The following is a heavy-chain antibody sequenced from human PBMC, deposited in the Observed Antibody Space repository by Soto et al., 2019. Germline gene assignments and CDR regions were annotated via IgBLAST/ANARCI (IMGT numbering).Heavy chain of an antibody. V-gene: IGHV1-18*01. CDR3: ARVGSGYDGGALDAFDI. CDR2: ISAYNGNT. CDR1: GYSFTSYG. Sequence: ASVRVSCKASGYSFTSYGISWVRQAPGQGLEWMGWISAYNGNTNYAQKLQGRVTMTTDTSTSTAYMELRSLRSDDTAVYYCARVGSGYDGGALDAFDIWGQGTMVTVSS. J-gene: IGHJ3*02. D-gene: IGHD5-12*01.